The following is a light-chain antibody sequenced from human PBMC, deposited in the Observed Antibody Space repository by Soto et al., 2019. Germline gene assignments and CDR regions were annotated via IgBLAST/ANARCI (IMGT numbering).Light chain of an antibody. J-gene: IGKJ1*01. CDR1: QSVNSN. CDR2: GAS. CDR3: QQYNNWPRT. Sequence: EIVLTQSPGTLSLSPGERATLSCRASQSVNSNYLAWYQQKPGQAPRLLIYGASTRATGIPARFSGSGSGTEFTLTISSLQSEDFAVYYRQQYNNWPRTFGQGTKVDIK. V-gene: IGKV3-15*01.